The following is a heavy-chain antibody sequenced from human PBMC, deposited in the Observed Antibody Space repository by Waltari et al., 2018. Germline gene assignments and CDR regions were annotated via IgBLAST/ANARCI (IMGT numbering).Heavy chain of an antibody. CDR2: ISYDGTNK. CDR1: GPSSSSYG. D-gene: IGHD2-21*02. Sequence: QVQLVASGGGVVQPGGSLRLSCAASGPSSSSYGMHWVRQAPGKGLAWVASISYDGTNKYYADSVQGRFTISRDNSKNSLYLQMSSLTAEDTAVYFCAKEHGDDSGDYWGQGTLVTVSS. J-gene: IGHJ4*02. V-gene: IGHV3-30*18. CDR3: AKEHGDDSGDY.